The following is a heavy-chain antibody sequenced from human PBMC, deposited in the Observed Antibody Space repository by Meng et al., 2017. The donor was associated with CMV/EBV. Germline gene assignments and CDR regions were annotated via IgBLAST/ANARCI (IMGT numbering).Heavy chain of an antibody. D-gene: IGHD4-17*01. CDR1: GFTFSRYE. CDR2: ISSSGSTI. J-gene: IGHJ4*02. V-gene: IGHV3-48*03. CDR3: ARDNAYGDGFDY. Sequence: LSLTCAASGFTFSRYEMNWVRQAPGKGLEWVSYISSSGSTIYYADSVKGRFTISRDNAKNSLYLQMNSLRAEDTAVYYCARDNAYGDGFDYWGQGTLVTVSS.